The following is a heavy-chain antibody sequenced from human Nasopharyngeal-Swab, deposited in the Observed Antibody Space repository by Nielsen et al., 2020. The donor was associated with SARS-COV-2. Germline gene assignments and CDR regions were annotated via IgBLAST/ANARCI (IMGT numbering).Heavy chain of an antibody. Sequence: WIRQPPGKGLEWIGSIYYSGSTYYNPSFKSRVTISVDTSKNQFSLKLSSVTAADTAVYYCARERGRGGIWNYYYYYMDVWGKGTTVTVSS. D-gene: IGHD3-10*01. CDR2: IYYSGST. J-gene: IGHJ6*03. CDR3: ARERGRGGIWNYYYYYMDV. V-gene: IGHV4-39*07.